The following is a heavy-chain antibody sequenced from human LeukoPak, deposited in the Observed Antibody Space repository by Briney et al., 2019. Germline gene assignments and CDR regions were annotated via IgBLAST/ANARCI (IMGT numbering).Heavy chain of an antibody. CDR2: IYYSGST. CDR3: ARHRRGYNWNFFDY. V-gene: IGHV4-59*04. J-gene: IGHJ4*01. Sequence: SETLSFTCTVSGGSISSDYWSWIRQPPGTGLEWIGTIYYSGSTYYNPSLKSRVTISVDTSKNQFSLKLNSVTAADTAVYYCARHRRGYNWNFFDYWGHGTLVTVSS. CDR1: GGSISSDY. D-gene: IGHD1-20*01.